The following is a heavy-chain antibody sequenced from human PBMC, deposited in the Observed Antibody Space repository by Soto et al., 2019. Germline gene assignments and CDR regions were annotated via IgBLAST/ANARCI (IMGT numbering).Heavy chain of an antibody. J-gene: IGHJ6*02. V-gene: IGHV1-69*01. Sequence: KVSCKASGGTFSSYAISWVRQAPGQGLEWMGGIIPIFGTANYAQKFQGRVTITADESTSTAYMELSSLRSEDTAVYYCARXXXGXXXXYYXXDVXGQGXTXXVSS. CDR3: ARXXXGXXXXYYXXDV. CDR2: IIPIFGTA. CDR1: GGTFSSYA.